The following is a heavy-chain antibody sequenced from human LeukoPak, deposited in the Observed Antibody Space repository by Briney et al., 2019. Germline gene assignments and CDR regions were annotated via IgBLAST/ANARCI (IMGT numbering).Heavy chain of an antibody. J-gene: IGHJ6*03. D-gene: IGHD3-10*01. CDR3: ARGLYYGSRYYYMGV. CDR1: GGTFSSYA. V-gene: IGHV1-69*05. CDR2: IIPIFGTA. Sequence: SVKVSCKASGGTFSSYAISWVRQAPGQGLEWMGGIIPIFGTANYAQKFQGRVTITTDESTSTAYMELSSLRSEDTAVYYCARGLYYGSRYYYMGVWGKGTTATVSS.